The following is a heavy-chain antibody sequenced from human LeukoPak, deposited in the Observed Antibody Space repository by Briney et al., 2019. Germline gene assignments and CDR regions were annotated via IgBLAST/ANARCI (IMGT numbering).Heavy chain of an antibody. CDR1: GGSCSGYY. Sequence: SETLSLTCAVWGGSCSGYYWRWIRQPRGKGGEWIGEINDRGSTNYSRSLKGRVTISVGTSKDQFSLKLRPVNAADTAVYYCARASGGSLAYYSYMDVWGKGPTVTVSS. J-gene: IGHJ6*03. CDR2: INDRGST. D-gene: IGHD3-16*01. CDR3: ARASGGSLAYYSYMDV. V-gene: IGHV4-34*01.